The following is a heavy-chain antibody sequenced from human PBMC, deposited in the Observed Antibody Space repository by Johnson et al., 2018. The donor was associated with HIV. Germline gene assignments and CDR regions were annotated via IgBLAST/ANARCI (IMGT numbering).Heavy chain of an antibody. CDR1: GFTFSRYG. Sequence: QVQLVESGGGVVQPGGSLRLSCAASGFTFSRYGMHWVRQAPGKGLEWVAFIRYAGSTKYYADSVTGRFTISRDNSKNTLYLQMNSLRAEDTAIYYCARRMVVGYHALDFWGQGTVVSVPS. J-gene: IGHJ3*01. V-gene: IGHV3-30*02. CDR2: IRYAGSTK. CDR3: ARRMVVGYHALDF. D-gene: IGHD2-21*01.